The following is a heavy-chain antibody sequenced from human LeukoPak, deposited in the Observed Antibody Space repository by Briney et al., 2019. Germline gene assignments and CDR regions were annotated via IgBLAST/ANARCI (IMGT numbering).Heavy chain of an antibody. Sequence: GGSLRLSCEAPGITLSTYWMTWVRQAPGKGLEGVANINQDGSARYYVDSVKGRFTISRDNAKNSLFLQMNSLRAEDTAVYYCARSANIFGASCNYWGQGTLVTVSS. V-gene: IGHV3-7*04. CDR2: INQDGSAR. CDR3: ARSANIFGASCNY. J-gene: IGHJ4*02. D-gene: IGHD3-3*01. CDR1: GITLSTYW.